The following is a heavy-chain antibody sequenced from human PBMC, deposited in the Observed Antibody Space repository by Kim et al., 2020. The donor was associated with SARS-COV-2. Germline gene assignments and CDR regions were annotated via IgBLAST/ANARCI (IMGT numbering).Heavy chain of an antibody. J-gene: IGHJ4*02. Sequence: SETLSLTCTVSGGSISSYYWSWIRQPPGKGLEWIGYIYYSGSTNYNPSLKSRVTISVDTSKHQFSLKLSSVTAADTAVYYCATYYNRYNWNHFDYWGQGNLVTVSS. CDR2: IYYSGST. V-gene: IGHV4-59*08. CDR3: ATYYNRYNWNHFDY. D-gene: IGHD1-20*01. CDR1: GGSISSYY.